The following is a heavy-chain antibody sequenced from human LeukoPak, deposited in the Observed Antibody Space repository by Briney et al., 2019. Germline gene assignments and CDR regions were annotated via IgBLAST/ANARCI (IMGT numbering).Heavy chain of an antibody. Sequence: SETLSLTGAVYGGSLSGYYWSWIRQPPGKGLEWIGEINHSGSTNYNPSLKSRVTISVDTSKNQFSLKLRSVTAADTAVYYCARGHHGSGSYSGYWGQGTLVTVSS. D-gene: IGHD3-10*01. J-gene: IGHJ4*02. CDR2: INHSGST. CDR1: GGSLSGYY. V-gene: IGHV4-34*01. CDR3: ARGHHGSGSYSGY.